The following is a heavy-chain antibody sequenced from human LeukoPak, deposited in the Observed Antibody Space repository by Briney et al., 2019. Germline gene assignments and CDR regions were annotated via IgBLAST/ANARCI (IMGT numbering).Heavy chain of an antibody. CDR2: INHSGST. CDR1: GGSFSGYY. V-gene: IGHV4-34*01. D-gene: IGHD3-9*01. CDR3: ARGLRYFDWPDAFDI. Sequence: SETLSLTCAVYGGSFSGYYWSWIRQPPGKGLEWIGEINHSGSTNYNPSLKSRVTISVDTSKNQFSLKLSSVTAADTAVYYCARGLRYFDWPDAFDIWGQGTMVTVSS. J-gene: IGHJ3*02.